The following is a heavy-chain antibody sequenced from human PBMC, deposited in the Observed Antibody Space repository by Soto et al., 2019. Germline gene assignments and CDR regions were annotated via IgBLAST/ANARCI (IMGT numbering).Heavy chain of an antibody. J-gene: IGHJ5*02. D-gene: IGHD3-3*01. Sequence: VASVKVSCKASGYTFTSYGISWVRQAPGQGLEWMGWISAYNGNTNYAQKLQGRVTMTTDTSTSTAYMELRSLRSDDTAVYYCARVSANLEWLLRSINWFDPWGQGTLVTVSS. CDR3: ARVSANLEWLLRSINWFDP. CDR2: ISAYNGNT. V-gene: IGHV1-18*04. CDR1: GYTFTSYG.